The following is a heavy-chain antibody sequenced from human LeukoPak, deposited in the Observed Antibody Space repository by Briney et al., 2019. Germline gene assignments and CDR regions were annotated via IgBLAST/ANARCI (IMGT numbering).Heavy chain of an antibody. Sequence: ASVKVFCKASGYTFTDYYIHWVRQAPGQGLEWMGWINPNSGAPTYAQKFQGRVTMTRDTSISTAYMDLSRLTSDDTALYYCARNRCTGSSCFNDAFDIWGQGTMVAVSS. CDR1: GYTFTDYY. CDR3: ARNRCTGSSCFNDAFDI. D-gene: IGHD2-2*01. CDR2: INPNSGAP. V-gene: IGHV1-2*02. J-gene: IGHJ3*02.